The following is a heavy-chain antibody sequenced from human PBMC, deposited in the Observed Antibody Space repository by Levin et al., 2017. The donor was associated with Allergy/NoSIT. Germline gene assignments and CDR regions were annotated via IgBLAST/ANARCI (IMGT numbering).Heavy chain of an antibody. CDR2: IKSDGSET. V-gene: IGHV3-74*01. CDR1: GFTFSSYW. Sequence: GGSLRLSCAASGFTFSSYWMHWVRQAPGKGLVWVSRIKSDGSETNYGDSVKGRFTISRDNAKNTLYLQMNSLRAEDTAVYYCARDRNFKCNNTSCCVAFDNWGQGTMVTVSS. CDR3: ARDRNFKCNNTSCCVAFDN. J-gene: IGHJ3*02. D-gene: IGHD2-2*01.